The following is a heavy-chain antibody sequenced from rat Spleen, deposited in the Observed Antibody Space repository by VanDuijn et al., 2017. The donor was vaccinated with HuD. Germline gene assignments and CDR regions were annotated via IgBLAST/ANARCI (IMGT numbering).Heavy chain of an antibody. Sequence: VQLKESGPDLVQPSQTLSLTCSVTGHSISSSYRWNWIRKIPGNRLEWMGYINSAGSTNYNPSLKSRISITRDTSKNQFFLQVNSVTTEDTAPYYCAGSDYSSSYVMDAWGQGASVTVSS. CDR1: GHSISSSYR. CDR3: AGSDYSSSYVMDA. D-gene: IGHD1-2*01. J-gene: IGHJ4*01. CDR2: INSAGST. V-gene: IGHV3-3*01.